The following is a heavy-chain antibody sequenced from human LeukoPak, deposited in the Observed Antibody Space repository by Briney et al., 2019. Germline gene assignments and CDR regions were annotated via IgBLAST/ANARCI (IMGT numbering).Heavy chain of an antibody. CDR3: ARHSNWNAGVDWFDP. D-gene: IGHD1-20*01. CDR1: GGSISSYS. V-gene: IGHV4-59*08. Sequence: SETLSLTCTVSGGSISSYSWNWIRQPPGKGLEWIGHIYNSGSTNYNPSLKSRVTISVDTSKNQFSLKLNSVTAADTAVYYCARHSNWNAGVDWFDPWGQGTLVTVSS. J-gene: IGHJ5*02. CDR2: IYNSGST.